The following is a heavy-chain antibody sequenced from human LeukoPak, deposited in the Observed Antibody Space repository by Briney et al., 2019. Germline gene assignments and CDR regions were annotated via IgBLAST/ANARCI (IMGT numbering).Heavy chain of an antibody. V-gene: IGHV3-30*03. Sequence: GGSLRLSCAASGFTFSSYGMHWVRQAPGKGLEWVAVISYDGSNKYYADSVKVRFTISRDNAKNSLYLQMNSLRAEDTAVYYCAREAREWELQYYYYMDVWGKGTTVTVSS. CDR2: ISYDGSNK. CDR1: GFTFSSYG. J-gene: IGHJ6*03. D-gene: IGHD1-26*01. CDR3: AREAREWELQYYYYMDV.